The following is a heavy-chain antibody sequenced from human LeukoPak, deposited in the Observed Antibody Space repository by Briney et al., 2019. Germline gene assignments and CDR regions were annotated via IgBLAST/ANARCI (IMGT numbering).Heavy chain of an antibody. CDR3: AKVKALYSSGRYYFDY. V-gene: IGHV3-23*01. Sequence: PGGSLRLSCAASGFTFSSYAMSWVRQAPGKGLEWVSAISGSGGSTYYADSVKGRFTISRDNSKNTLYLQMNSLRAEDTAVYYCAKVKALYSSGRYYFDYWGQGTLVTVSS. CDR1: GFTFSSYA. CDR2: ISGSGGST. J-gene: IGHJ4*02. D-gene: IGHD6-19*01.